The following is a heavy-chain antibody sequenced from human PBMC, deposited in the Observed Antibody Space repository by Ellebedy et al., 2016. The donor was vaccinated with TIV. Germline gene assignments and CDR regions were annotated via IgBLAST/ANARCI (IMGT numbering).Heavy chain of an antibody. V-gene: IGHV3-30-3*01. CDR1: GFTFSTST. CDR3: ATARWELLG. D-gene: IGHD1-26*01. Sequence: GGSLRLXXAASGFTFSTSTMHLVRQAPTMGLERVAAVSYDGSNEYYADSVKGRFTISRDNSKNTSYLQMNSLRPGDTAVYYCATARWELLGWGQGTLVIVSS. J-gene: IGHJ4*02. CDR2: VSYDGSNE.